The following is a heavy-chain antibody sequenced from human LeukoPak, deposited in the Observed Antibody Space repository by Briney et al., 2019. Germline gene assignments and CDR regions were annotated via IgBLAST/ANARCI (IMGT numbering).Heavy chain of an antibody. CDR3: ARGNFYDSSGYSPHSDY. Sequence: SQTLSLTCAISGDSFSSNSAVWNWIRQSPSRGLEWLGRTYYRSKRYNDYAVSVKSRITINPDTSKNQFSLQLNSVTPEDTAVYYCARGNFYDSSGYSPHSDYWGQGTLVTVSS. CDR1: GDSFSSNSAV. J-gene: IGHJ4*02. V-gene: IGHV6-1*01. D-gene: IGHD3-22*01. CDR2: TYYRSKRYN.